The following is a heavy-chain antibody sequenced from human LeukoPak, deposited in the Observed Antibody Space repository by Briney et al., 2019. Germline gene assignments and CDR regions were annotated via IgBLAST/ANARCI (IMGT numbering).Heavy chain of an antibody. V-gene: IGHV1-58*02. CDR2: IVGGSGNT. CDR1: GFTFTTSA. D-gene: IGHD6-19*01. Sequence: SVKVSCKASGFTFTTSAIQWVRQARGQRLEWIGWIVGGSGNTNYAQKFQERVTITRDMSTSTAYMELSSLSSEDTAVYYCARDGSSGWAWPDYWGQGTLVTVFS. CDR3: ARDGSSGWAWPDY. J-gene: IGHJ4*02.